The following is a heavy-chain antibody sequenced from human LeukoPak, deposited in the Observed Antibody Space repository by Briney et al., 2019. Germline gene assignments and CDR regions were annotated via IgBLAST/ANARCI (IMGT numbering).Heavy chain of an antibody. CDR3: VKASESYYYEY. CDR2: ITASGGDM. J-gene: IGHJ4*02. CDR1: GXTFRSYA. Sequence: SGGSLRLSCAASGXTFRSYAMHWVRQAPGKGQEWVSGITASGGDMYYADSVKGRFTISRDNSKNSLYLQMKSLRAEDTAFYYCVKASESYYYEYWGQGALVTVSS. V-gene: IGHV3-23*01. D-gene: IGHD3-10*01.